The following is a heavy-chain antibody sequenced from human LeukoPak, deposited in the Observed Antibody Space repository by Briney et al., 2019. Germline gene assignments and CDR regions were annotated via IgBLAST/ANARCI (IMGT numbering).Heavy chain of an antibody. D-gene: IGHD3-10*01. CDR1: GFTFSDYY. J-gene: IGHJ5*02. Sequence: GGSLRLSCAASGFTFSDYYMSWIRQAPGKGLEWVSYISSSGSTIYYADSVKGRFTISRDNSKNTLYLQMNSLRAEDTAVYYCATVSYGSGSYPHPFDPWGQGTLVSVSS. V-gene: IGHV3-11*04. CDR3: ATVSYGSGSYPHPFDP. CDR2: ISSSGSTI.